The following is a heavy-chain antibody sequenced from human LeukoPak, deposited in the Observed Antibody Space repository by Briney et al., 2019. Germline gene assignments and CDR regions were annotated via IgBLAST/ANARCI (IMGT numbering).Heavy chain of an antibody. Sequence: ASVKVSCKASGYTFTGYYMHWVRQAPGQGLEWMGWINPNSGGTNYAQKFQGRVTMTTDTSTSTAYMELRSLRSDDTAVYYCARDPWYYGSGTNDYWGQGTLVTVSS. CDR1: GYTFTGYY. J-gene: IGHJ4*02. CDR3: ARDPWYYGSGTNDY. V-gene: IGHV1-2*02. D-gene: IGHD3-10*01. CDR2: INPNSGGT.